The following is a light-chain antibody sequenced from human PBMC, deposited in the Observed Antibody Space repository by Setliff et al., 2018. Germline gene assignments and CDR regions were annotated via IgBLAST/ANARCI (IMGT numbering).Light chain of an antibody. CDR3: SAYTSSSTYV. CDR2: EVT. J-gene: IGLJ1*01. V-gene: IGLV2-14*01. CDR1: IGDVGAYDF. Sequence: QSALTQPASVSGSPGQSITISCSGTIGDVGAYDFVSWYHHHPGKAPKLVIYEVTNRPSGISNRFSGSKSGNSASLIISGLQAEDEADYYCSAYTSSSTYVFGTGTKVTVL.